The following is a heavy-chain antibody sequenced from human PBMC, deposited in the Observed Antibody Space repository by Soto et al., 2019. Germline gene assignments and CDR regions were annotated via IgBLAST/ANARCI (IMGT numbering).Heavy chain of an antibody. CDR1: VGSVSSGSYY. D-gene: IGHD4-17*01. Sequence: QVQLQESGPGLVKPSETLSLTCTVSVGSVSSGSYYWSWIRQPPGEGLEWIGNIYYSGSTHYNPSLRSRVTISVDTSKNQYSLKLSAVTAAVTAVYYGARVTVGARGGYFDYWGQGTLVTVSS. V-gene: IGHV4-61*01. CDR2: IYYSGST. J-gene: IGHJ4*02. CDR3: ARVTVGARGGYFDY.